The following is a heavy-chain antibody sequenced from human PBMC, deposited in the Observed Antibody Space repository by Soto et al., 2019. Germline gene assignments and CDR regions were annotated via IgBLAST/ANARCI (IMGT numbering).Heavy chain of an antibody. Sequence: EVQLVESGGGLVQPGGSLRLSCVVSGFTLSDHYMDWVRQAPGKGLEWVARSRNRGYSYSTEYAASVKGRFTISRDDSNTSVYLQMNSLQAEDTAVYYCASSWDDRRAFDYWGQGTLVTVST. CDR2: SRNRGYSYST. CDR3: ASSWDDRRAFDY. J-gene: IGHJ4*02. V-gene: IGHV3-72*01. CDR1: GFTLSDHY. D-gene: IGHD1-26*01.